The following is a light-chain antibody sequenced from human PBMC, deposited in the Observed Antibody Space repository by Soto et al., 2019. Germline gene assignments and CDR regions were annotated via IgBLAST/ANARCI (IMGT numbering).Light chain of an antibody. CDR1: QSVGNN. V-gene: IGKV3-15*01. CDR2: GAY. CDR3: QQYSNWPRP. Sequence: IVMTQSPATLSVSPGERPTLSCRASQSVGNNLAWYQQKPGQAPRLLIYGAYTRATGIPPRFSGSGSGTEFILTISSLQSEDFAVYYCQQYSNWPRPFGQGTKAAIK. J-gene: IGKJ1*01.